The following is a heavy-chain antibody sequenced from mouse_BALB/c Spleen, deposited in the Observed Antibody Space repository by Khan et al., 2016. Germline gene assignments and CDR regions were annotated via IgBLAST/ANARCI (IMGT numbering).Heavy chain of an antibody. CDR3: ARYDGSSYVRAMDY. V-gene: IGHV3-8*02. Sequence: EVQLQESGPSLVKPSQTLSLTCSVTGDSITSGYWNWIRKFPGIKLEYMGYISYSGSTYSNPSLKSRISITRDTSKNQYFLQLISVTTEDTATYYCARYDGSSYVRAMDYWGQGTSVTVSS. CDR1: GDSITSGY. CDR2: ISYSGST. J-gene: IGHJ4*01. D-gene: IGHD1-1*01.